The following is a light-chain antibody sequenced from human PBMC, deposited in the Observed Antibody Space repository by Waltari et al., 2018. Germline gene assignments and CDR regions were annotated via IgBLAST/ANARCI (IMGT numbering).Light chain of an antibody. V-gene: IGLV2-14*01. CDR1: SSDVGGYNY. CDR3: TSYTSRGTVV. Sequence: QSALTQAASVSGSPGQSITISCTGTSSDVGGYNYVSWYQQHPGKAPKLMIYEVSNRHSGDSSRFSGAKSGNMASLTISGLQAEDEADYYCTSYTSRGTVVFGGGTKLTVL. CDR2: EVS. J-gene: IGLJ2*01.